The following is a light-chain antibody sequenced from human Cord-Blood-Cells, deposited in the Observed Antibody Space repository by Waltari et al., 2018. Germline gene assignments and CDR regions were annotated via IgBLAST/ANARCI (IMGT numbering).Light chain of an antibody. Sequence: DIQLTQSPSFLSASVADRETVTCRASQCISSYLAWYQQKPGKAPKLLIYAASTLKSGVPSRFSDSGSGTEFTLTISSLQPEDFATYYCQQLNSYPLTFGGGTKVEIK. J-gene: IGKJ4*01. CDR2: AAS. CDR1: QCISSY. V-gene: IGKV1-9*01. CDR3: QQLNSYPLT.